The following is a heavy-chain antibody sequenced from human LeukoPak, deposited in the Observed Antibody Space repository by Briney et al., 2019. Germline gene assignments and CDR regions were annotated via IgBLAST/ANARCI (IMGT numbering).Heavy chain of an antibody. Sequence: SKTLSLTCTVFGGPISSYYWSWIRQPPGKGLEWIGYVSYRGDTNYNPSLKSRVTISVDTSKNQFSLKLTSVTAADTAVYYCARPYSSNWYDAFHIWGQGTMVTVSS. D-gene: IGHD6-13*01. V-gene: IGHV4-59*01. CDR3: ARPYSSNWYDAFHI. CDR2: VSYRGDT. J-gene: IGHJ3*02. CDR1: GGPISSYY.